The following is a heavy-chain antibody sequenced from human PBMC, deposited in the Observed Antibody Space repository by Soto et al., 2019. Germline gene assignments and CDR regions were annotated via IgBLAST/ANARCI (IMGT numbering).Heavy chain of an antibody. CDR3: ARGGVRGMDV. CDR2: MNPKSANT. V-gene: IGHV1-8*01. J-gene: IGHJ6*02. D-gene: IGHD2-8*01. CDR1: GYTFTSYD. Sequence: QVQLVQSGAEVKKPGASVKVSCKASGYTFTSYDINWVRQATGQGLEWMGWMNPKSANTGYAQMLQGGVLMTWKASMRTAYVAPPSLRSDFTVVYFCARGGVRGMDVWGQGTRVSVSS.